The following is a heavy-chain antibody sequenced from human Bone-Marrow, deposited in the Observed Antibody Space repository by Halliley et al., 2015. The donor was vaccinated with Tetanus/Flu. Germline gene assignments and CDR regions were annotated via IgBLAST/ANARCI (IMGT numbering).Heavy chain of an antibody. Sequence: SLRLSCAASGFIFNHYGMHWVRQAPGKGLEWVAVIWKDGSREYYADSVTGRFIISRDDSRNTLFLQMNSLRADDTAVYYCTREREGFGTSDFWGQGTLVTVSS. CDR2: IWKDGSRE. V-gene: IGHV3-33*01. D-gene: IGHD3-16*01. J-gene: IGHJ4*02. CDR3: TREREGFGTSDF. CDR1: GFIFNHYG.